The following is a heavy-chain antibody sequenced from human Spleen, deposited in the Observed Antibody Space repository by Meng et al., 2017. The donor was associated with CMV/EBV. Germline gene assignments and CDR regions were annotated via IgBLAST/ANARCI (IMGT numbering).Heavy chain of an antibody. CDR2: IDGSGGRT. Sequence: GGSLRLSCAASGFTFDVYAMSWVRQAPGKGLEWVSAIDGSGGRTYYADSVECRFTISRDSSKNTRYLQMNTLRVEDKVIYYCAKGGGGGIATTGQTAIYYYGMDVWGEGTTVTVSS. CDR3: AKGGGGGIATTGQTAIYYYGMDV. J-gene: IGHJ6*04. D-gene: IGHD6-13*01. CDR1: GFTFDVYA. V-gene: IGHV3-23*01.